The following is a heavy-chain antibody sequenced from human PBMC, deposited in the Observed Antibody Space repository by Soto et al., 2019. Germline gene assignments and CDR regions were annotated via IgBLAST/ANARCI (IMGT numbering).Heavy chain of an antibody. D-gene: IGHD5-18*01. CDR1: GDSFSGHY. J-gene: IGHJ6*02. CDR2: TSYSGST. CDR3: SILRGYRLGSVSTYYYAMDV. V-gene: IGHV4-59*08. Sequence: PSETLSLTCTVSGDSFSGHYFTWIRQPPGQGLEWVGYTSYSGSTIYNPSLKSRVTISVDTSKKQFSLRLSSVTAADTAVYYCSILRGYRLGSVSTYYYAMDVWGQGTTVTVSS.